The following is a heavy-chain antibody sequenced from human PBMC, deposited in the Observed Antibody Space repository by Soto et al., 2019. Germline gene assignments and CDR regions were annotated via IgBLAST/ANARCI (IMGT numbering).Heavy chain of an antibody. CDR2: ISYDGSNK. CDR3: AKSMGFWSGVVASEGFPYYYYGMDV. D-gene: IGHD3-3*01. V-gene: IGHV3-30*18. Sequence: PGGSLRLSCAASGFTFSSYGMHWVRQAPGKGLEWVAVISYDGSNKYYADSVKGRFTISRDNSKNTLYLQMNSLRAEDTAVYYCAKSMGFWSGVVASEGFPYYYYGMDVWGQGTTVTVSS. CDR1: GFTFSSYG. J-gene: IGHJ6*02.